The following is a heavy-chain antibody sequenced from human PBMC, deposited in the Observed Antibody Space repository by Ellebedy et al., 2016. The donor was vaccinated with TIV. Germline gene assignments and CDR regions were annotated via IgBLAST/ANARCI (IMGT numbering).Heavy chain of an antibody. Sequence: GGSLRLXCAASGFTFSSYWMSWVRQAPGKGLEWVANIKQDGSEKYYVDSVKGRFTISRDNAKNSLYLQMNSLRAEDTAVYYCARTYSSSWYPLGSYYYYGMDVWGQGTTVTVSS. CDR2: IKQDGSEK. V-gene: IGHV3-7*01. D-gene: IGHD6-13*01. CDR1: GFTFSSYW. J-gene: IGHJ6*02. CDR3: ARTYSSSWYPLGSYYYYGMDV.